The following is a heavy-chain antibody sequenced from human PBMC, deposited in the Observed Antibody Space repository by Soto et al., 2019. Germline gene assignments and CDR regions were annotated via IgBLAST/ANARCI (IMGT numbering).Heavy chain of an antibody. D-gene: IGHD3-22*01. V-gene: IGHV3-33*01. Sequence: GGSLRLSCAASGFTFSSYGMHWVRQAPGKGLEWVAVIWYDGSNKYYADSVKGRFTISRDNSKNTLYLQMNSLRAEDTAVYYCASLHDYYDTSGYDAFDIWGQGTMVTVSS. CDR2: IWYDGSNK. CDR3: ASLHDYYDTSGYDAFDI. J-gene: IGHJ3*02. CDR1: GFTFSSYG.